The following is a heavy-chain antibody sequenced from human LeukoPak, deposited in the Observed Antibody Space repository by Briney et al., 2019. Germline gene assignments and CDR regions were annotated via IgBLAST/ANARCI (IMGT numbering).Heavy chain of an antibody. CDR1: GYTFTSYG. V-gene: IGHV1-18*01. J-gene: IGHJ6*02. D-gene: IGHD2-15*01. CDR2: ISAYNGNT. CDR3: TSGPKGYCSGGSCYSYYYGMDV. Sequence: ASVKVSCKASGYTFTSYGISWVRQAPGQGLEWMGWISAYNGNTNYAQKLQGRVTMTTDTSTSTAYMELRSLRSDDTAVYYCTSGPKGYCSGGSCYSYYYGMDVWGQGTTVTVSS.